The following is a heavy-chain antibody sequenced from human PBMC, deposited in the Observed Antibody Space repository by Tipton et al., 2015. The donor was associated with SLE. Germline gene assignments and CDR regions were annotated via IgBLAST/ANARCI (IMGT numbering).Heavy chain of an antibody. Sequence: RSLRLSCAASGFTFTSYTMYWVRQAPGKGLEWVAVITYDGTNKYYADSVKGRFTISRDNSKNTLYLQMNSLRADDTALYYCASEGYCRSTCSDYWGQGTLVTVSS. V-gene: IGHV3-30*04. CDR3: ASEGYCRSTCSDY. J-gene: IGHJ4*02. D-gene: IGHD2-2*01. CDR1: GFTFTSYT. CDR2: ITYDGTNK.